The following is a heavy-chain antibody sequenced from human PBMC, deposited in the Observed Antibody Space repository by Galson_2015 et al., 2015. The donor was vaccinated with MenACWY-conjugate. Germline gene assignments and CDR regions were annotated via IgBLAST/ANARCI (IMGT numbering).Heavy chain of an antibody. CDR2: IDPHNSNT. CDR3: ARHPPGGRGMDV. J-gene: IGHJ6*02. Sequence: QSGAEVKKPGESLKISCKGSGYSFTNYWIGWVRQMPGRGLEWMGLIDPHNSNTRYSPSFQGQVTISADESISTAFLRWSSLKASDTAMYYCARHPPGGRGMDVWGRGNPGHRLL. D-gene: IGHD1-26*01. V-gene: IGHV5-51*01. CDR1: GYSFTNYW.